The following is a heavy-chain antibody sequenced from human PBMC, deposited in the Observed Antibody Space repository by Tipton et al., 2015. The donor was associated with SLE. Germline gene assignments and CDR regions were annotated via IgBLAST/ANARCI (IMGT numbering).Heavy chain of an antibody. CDR3: ARGPGYQPLPYYDAFDI. CDR2: IYYSGST. CDR1: GGSISSSSYY. V-gene: IGHV4-39*07. J-gene: IGHJ3*02. Sequence: LRLSCTVSGGSISSSSYYWGWLRQPPGKGLEWIGSIYYSGSTNYNPSLKSRVTISVDTSKNQFSLKLSSVTAADTAVYYCARGPGYQPLPYYDAFDIWGQGTMVTVSS. D-gene: IGHD2-2*01.